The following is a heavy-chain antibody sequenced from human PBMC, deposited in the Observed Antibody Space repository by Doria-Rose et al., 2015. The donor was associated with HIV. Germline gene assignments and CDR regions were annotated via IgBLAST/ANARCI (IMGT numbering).Heavy chain of an antibody. Sequence: QVQLVQSGAEVQKPGASVKVSCKASGYTFTDYYIQWVRQAPGQGLEWMGWIKPSSGGTSYARKLQGRVTMTRDTSISTAYMELSSLRADDTAVYHCARSDFHHAFDIWGQGTVVTVSS. CDR1: GYTFTDYY. CDR2: IKPSSGGT. J-gene: IGHJ3*02. CDR3: ARSDFHHAFDI. V-gene: IGHV1-2*02.